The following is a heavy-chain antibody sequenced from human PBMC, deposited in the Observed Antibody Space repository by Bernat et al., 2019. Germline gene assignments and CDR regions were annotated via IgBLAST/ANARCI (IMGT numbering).Heavy chain of an antibody. Sequence: QVQLVQSGAEVKKPGASVKVSCKASGYTFTSYDINWVRQATGQGLEWMGWMNPNSGNTGYAQKFQGRVTRTENTSMSTDYMELSSLGTEDTAGYYCARGLGPRGRGWFDPWGQGTLVTVSS. V-gene: IGHV1-8*01. CDR1: GYTFTSYD. CDR2: MNPNSGNT. CDR3: ARGLGPRGRGWFDP. D-gene: IGHD3-16*01. J-gene: IGHJ5*02.